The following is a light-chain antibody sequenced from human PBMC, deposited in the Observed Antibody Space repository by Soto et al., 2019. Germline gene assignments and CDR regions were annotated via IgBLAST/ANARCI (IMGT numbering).Light chain of an antibody. V-gene: IGKV1-27*01. Sequence: DIQMTQSPTSLSASVGDRVTITCRASQDIRNFVVWYQQKPGKAPKLLIYAASTWHSGVPSRFSGSGSGTDFTLTINSLQPEDVATYSCQKYSSVPVFGPGTKVEIK. CDR1: QDIRNF. J-gene: IGKJ3*01. CDR2: AAS. CDR3: QKYSSVPV.